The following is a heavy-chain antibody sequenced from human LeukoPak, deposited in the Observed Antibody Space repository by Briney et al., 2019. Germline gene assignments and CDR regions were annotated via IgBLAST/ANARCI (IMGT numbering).Heavy chain of an antibody. V-gene: IGHV1-2*02. Sequence: ASVKVSXKASGYTFTGYYMHWVRQAPGQGLEWMGWINPNSGGTNYAQKFQGRVTMTRDTSLSTAYMELSRLRSDDTAVYYCAGDYYDSSGYYYLLLYYFDYWGQGTLVTVSS. CDR3: AGDYYDSSGYYYLLLYYFDY. J-gene: IGHJ4*02. CDR1: GYTFTGYY. D-gene: IGHD3-22*01. CDR2: INPNSGGT.